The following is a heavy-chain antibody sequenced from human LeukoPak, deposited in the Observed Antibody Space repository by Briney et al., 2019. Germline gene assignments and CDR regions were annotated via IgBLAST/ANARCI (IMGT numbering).Heavy chain of an antibody. CDR3: ARVSPIAVAGSSYYYAMDV. J-gene: IGHJ6*02. D-gene: IGHD6-19*01. CDR1: GGSISSYY. CDR2: IYSSGTT. V-gene: IGHV4-4*07. Sequence: PSETLSLTCTVSGGSISSYYWSWIRQPAGKGLEWIGRIYSSGTTNYNPSLKSRVDMSVDTSKNQFSLKLSSVTAADTAVYYCARVSPIAVAGSSYYYAMDVWGQGTMFTVSS.